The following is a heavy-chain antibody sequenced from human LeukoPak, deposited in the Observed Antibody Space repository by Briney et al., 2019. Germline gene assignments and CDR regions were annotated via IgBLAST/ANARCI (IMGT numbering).Heavy chain of an antibody. CDR2: ISYDGSNK. D-gene: IGHD3-3*01. J-gene: IGHJ6*02. CDR3: AKDGGRFLEWLSDNYYYYGMDV. CDR1: GFTFSSYA. V-gene: IGHV3-30*04. Sequence: HPGGSLRLSCAASGFTFSSYAMHWVRQAPGKGLEWVAVISYDGSNKYYADSVKGRFTISRDNSKNTLYLQMNSLRAEDTAVYYCAKDGGRFLEWLSDNYYYYGMDVWGQGTTVTVSS.